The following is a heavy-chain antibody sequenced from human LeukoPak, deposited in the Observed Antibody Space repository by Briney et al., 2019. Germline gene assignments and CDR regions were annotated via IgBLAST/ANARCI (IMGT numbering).Heavy chain of an antibody. CDR2: IKQDGSEK. V-gene: IGHV3-7*01. CDR1: GFTFSSYW. J-gene: IGHJ6*02. CDR3: ARVVEAHYDILTGYYLYYYGMDV. D-gene: IGHD3-9*01. Sequence: PGGSLRLSCAASGFTFSSYWMSWVRQAPGKGLEWVANIKQDGSEKYYVDSVKGRFTISRDNAKNSLYLQMNSLRAEDTAVYYCARVVEAHYDILTGYYLYYYGMDVWGQGTTVTVSS.